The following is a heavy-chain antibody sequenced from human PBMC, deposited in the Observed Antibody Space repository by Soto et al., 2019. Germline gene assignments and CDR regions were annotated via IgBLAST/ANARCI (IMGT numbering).Heavy chain of an antibody. CDR2: ISGYNGDT. J-gene: IGHJ6*02. V-gene: IGHV1-18*01. Sequence: QGQLVQSGPEVKKPGASVKVSCKASGYTFSRYGISWVRQAPGQGLEWMGWISGYNGDTIYAQKVQGRVTXTXXXSXXTAYMELRSLTSDDTAIYYCEKNGQPPYYYYGMDVWGQGTTVTVSS. CDR1: GYTFSRYG. CDR3: EKNGQPPYYYYGMDV. D-gene: IGHD2-8*01.